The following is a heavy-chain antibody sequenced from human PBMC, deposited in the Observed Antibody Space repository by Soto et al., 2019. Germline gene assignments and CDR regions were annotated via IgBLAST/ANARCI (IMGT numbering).Heavy chain of an antibody. CDR1: GFTFSSYG. J-gene: IGHJ6*02. V-gene: IGHV3-33*01. CDR2: IWYDGSNK. CDR3: ARDSLELLEYGMDV. Sequence: QVQLVESGGGVVQPGRSLRLSCAASGFTFSSYGMHWVRQAPGKGLEWVAVIWYDGSNKYYADSVKGRFTISRDNSKNTLYLQMNSLRAEDTAVYYCARDSLELLEYGMDVWGQGTTVTVSS. D-gene: IGHD1-7*01.